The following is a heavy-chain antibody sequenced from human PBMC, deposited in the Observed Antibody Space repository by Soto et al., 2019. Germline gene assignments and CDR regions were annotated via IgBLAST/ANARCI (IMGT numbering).Heavy chain of an antibody. V-gene: IGHV4-31*03. J-gene: IGHJ4*02. CDR3: ARGVHDYGDYGWGGFDY. CDR1: GGSISSGGYY. CDR2: IYYSGST. D-gene: IGHD4-17*01. Sequence: QVQLQESGPGLVKPSQTLSLTCTVSGGSISSGGYYWSWIRQHPGKGLEWIGYIYYSGSTYYNQSLKSRVTISVDTSKNQFSLKLSSVTAADTAVYYCARGVHDYGDYGWGGFDYWGQGTLVTVSS.